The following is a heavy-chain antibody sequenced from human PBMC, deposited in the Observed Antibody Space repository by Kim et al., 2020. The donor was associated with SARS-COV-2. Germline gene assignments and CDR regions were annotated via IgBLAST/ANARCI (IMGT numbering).Heavy chain of an antibody. Sequence: ASVKVSCKASGYTFTSYAMHWVRQAPGQRLEWMGWINAGNGNTKYSQKFQGRVTITRDTSASTAYMELSSLRSEDTAVYYCARDTRRQGPPHVVVAARGVYWFDPWGQGTLVTVSS. D-gene: IGHD2-15*01. J-gene: IGHJ5*02. CDR3: ARDTRRQGPPHVVVAARGVYWFDP. CDR2: INAGNGNT. V-gene: IGHV1-3*01. CDR1: GYTFTSYA.